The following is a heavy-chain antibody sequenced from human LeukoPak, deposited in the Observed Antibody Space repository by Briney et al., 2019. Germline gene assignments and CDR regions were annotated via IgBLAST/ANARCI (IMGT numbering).Heavy chain of an antibody. V-gene: IGHV3-30-3*01. CDR1: GFTFSSHA. J-gene: IGHJ4*02. CDR2: VSYDESNK. CDR3: ARAHSSSGNYLIDY. Sequence: PGGSLRLSCAGSGFTFSSHAMHWVRQAPGKGLEWVAVVSYDESNKYYADSVKGRFTISRDNSKNTLYLQMYSLRAEDTAVYYCARAHSSSGNYLIDYWGQGTLVTVSS. D-gene: IGHD1-26*01.